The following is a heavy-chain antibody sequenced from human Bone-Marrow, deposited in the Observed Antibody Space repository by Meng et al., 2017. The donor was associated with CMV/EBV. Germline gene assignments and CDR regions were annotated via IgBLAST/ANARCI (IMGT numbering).Heavy chain of an antibody. CDR3: ARGVYNTPRGAFEI. CDR2: IHYSGNT. Sequence: GSLRLSCTVSGGSISAYYWSWVRQPPGKDLEWIGSIHYSGNTNYNPSLKNRVTISVDTSNNRFSLILGSVTAADTGVYFFARGVYNTPRGAFEIWGQGTVVTVSS. J-gene: IGHJ3*02. V-gene: IGHV4-59*01. D-gene: IGHD6-13*01. CDR1: GGSISAYY.